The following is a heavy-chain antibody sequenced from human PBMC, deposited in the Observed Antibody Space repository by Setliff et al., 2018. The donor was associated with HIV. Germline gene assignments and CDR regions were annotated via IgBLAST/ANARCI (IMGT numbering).Heavy chain of an antibody. D-gene: IGHD1-7*01. Sequence: PGESLKISCAASGFTFSNYAMSWVRQAPGEGLEWVSVIYAGGSTYYADSVKGRFTISRDNSKNMLYLQMDSLRAEDTAVYYCARGRNRNYVVYGMDVWGQGTTVTVSS. CDR1: GFTFSNYA. CDR3: ARGRNRNYVVYGMDV. CDR2: IYAGGST. J-gene: IGHJ6*02. V-gene: IGHV3-23*03.